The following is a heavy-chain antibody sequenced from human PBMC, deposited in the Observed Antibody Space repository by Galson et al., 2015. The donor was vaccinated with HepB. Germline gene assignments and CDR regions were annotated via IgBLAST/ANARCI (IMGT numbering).Heavy chain of an antibody. V-gene: IGHV1-2*05. Sequence: QSGAEVKKPGESLKVSCKASGYTFTGYYIHWVRQAPGQGLEWMGRINPNSGGTNYGQKFQGRVTMTRDTSISTAYMELSRLTSDDTVVYYCTRGTGTTDFDYWGQGTLVTVSS. CDR2: INPNSGGT. D-gene: IGHD1-1*01. CDR3: TRGTGTTDFDY. J-gene: IGHJ4*02. CDR1: GYTFTGYY.